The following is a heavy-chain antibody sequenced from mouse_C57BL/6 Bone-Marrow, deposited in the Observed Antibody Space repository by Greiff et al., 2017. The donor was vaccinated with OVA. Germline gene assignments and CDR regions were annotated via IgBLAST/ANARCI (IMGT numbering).Heavy chain of an antibody. J-gene: IGHJ4*01. CDR3: ARGVYDGYYERVDYAMDY. V-gene: IGHV1-26*01. CDR2: INPNNGGT. D-gene: IGHD2-3*01. Sequence: EVQLQQSGPELVKPGASVKISCKASGYTFTDYYMNWVKQSHGKSLEWIGDINPNNGGTSYNQKFKGKATLTVDKSSSTAYMELRSLTSEDSAVYYCARGVYDGYYERVDYAMDYWGQGTSVTVSS. CDR1: GYTFTDYY.